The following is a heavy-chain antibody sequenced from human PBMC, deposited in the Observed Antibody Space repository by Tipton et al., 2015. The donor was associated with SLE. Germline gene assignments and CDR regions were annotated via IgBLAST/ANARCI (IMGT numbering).Heavy chain of an antibody. D-gene: IGHD3-22*01. Sequence: TLSLTCTVSGGSISSSSYYWGWIRQPPGKGLEWIGSIYYSGSTYYNPSLKSRVTISVDTSKNQSSLKLSSVTAADTAIYYCARDSPYDSSGYYSDYWGQGTQVTVSS. V-gene: IGHV4-39*07. J-gene: IGHJ4*02. CDR1: GGSISSSSYY. CDR3: ARDSPYDSSGYYSDY. CDR2: IYYSGST.